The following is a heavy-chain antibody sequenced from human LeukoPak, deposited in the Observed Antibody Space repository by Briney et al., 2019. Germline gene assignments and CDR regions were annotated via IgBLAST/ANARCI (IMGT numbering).Heavy chain of an antibody. J-gene: IGHJ4*02. V-gene: IGHV3-53*01. CDR1: GFTVSSNH. Sequence: GGSLRLSCAVSGFTVSSNHMSWVRQAPGKGLEWVSVFYSGGDTHYADSVKGRFTVSRDNSKNTLYLQMNSLRAEDTAVYYCAKDGGLWVSAHWGDSWGRGTLVTVSS. CDR2: FYSGGDT. CDR3: AKDGGLWVSAHWGDS. D-gene: IGHD7-27*01.